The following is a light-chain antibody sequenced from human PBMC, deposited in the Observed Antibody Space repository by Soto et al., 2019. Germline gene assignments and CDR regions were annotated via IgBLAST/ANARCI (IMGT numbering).Light chain of an antibody. V-gene: IGKV3-15*01. Sequence: EIVMTQSPATLCVSPGEGATLSCRASQSVSSNLAWYQQRPGQAPRLLIYAASTRATGIPARFSGSGSGTEFTLTISSLQSEDFAVYYCQQYDNWPPLTFGGGTKVEIK. CDR2: AAS. CDR3: QQYDNWPPLT. CDR1: QSVSSN. J-gene: IGKJ4*01.